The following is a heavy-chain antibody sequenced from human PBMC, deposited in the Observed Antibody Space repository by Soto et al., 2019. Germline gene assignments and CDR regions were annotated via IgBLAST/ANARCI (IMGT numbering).Heavy chain of an antibody. V-gene: IGHV1-69*13. J-gene: IGHJ5*02. CDR2: IIPIFGTA. D-gene: IGHD2-2*01. CDR3: ARVQGEGYCSSTSCYSWFDP. Sequence: ASVKVSCKASGGTFSSYAISWVRQAPGQGLEWMGGIIPIFGTANYAQKFQGRVTITADESTSTAYMELSSLRSEDTAVYYCARVQGEGYCSSTSCYSWFDPWGQGTLVTVSS. CDR1: GGTFSSYA.